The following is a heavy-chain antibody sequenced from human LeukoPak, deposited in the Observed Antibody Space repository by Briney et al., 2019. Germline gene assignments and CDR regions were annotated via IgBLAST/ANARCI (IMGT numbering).Heavy chain of an antibody. Sequence: GGSLRLSCAASGFTFDDYGMSWVRQAPGKRLEWVSGINWNGGSTGYADSVKGRFTISRDNAKNTLYLQMNSLRAEDTAVYYCAKDAVGASFDYWGQGTLVTVSS. D-gene: IGHD3-16*01. CDR2: INWNGGST. CDR3: AKDAVGASFDY. V-gene: IGHV3-20*04. J-gene: IGHJ4*02. CDR1: GFTFDDYG.